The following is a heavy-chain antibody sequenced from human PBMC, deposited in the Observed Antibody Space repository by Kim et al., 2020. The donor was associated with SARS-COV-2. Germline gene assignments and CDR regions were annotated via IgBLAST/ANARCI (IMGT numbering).Heavy chain of an antibody. J-gene: IGHJ3*02. CDR1: GFIFSNYW. Sequence: GGSLRLSCAASGFIFSNYWMHWVRQAPGKGPVWVSRIHPGGRETNNADFVKGRFTISRDNAKNTAFLQMNSLRVEDSAVYYCAKEDFGAFQNWGQGTTVTVSS. CDR2: IHPGGRET. D-gene: IGHD3-10*01. CDR3: AKEDFGAFQN. V-gene: IGHV3-74*01.